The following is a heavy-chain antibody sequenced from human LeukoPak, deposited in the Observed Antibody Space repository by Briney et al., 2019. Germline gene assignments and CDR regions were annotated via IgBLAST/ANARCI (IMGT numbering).Heavy chain of an antibody. CDR1: GGSISSYY. Sequence: SETLSLTCTVSGGSISSYYWSWIRQPAGKGLEWIGRIYYSGSTNYNPSLKSRVTISVDTSRNQFSLKLRSVTAADTAVYYCARAHSSSFDYWGQGTLVTVSS. V-gene: IGHV4-4*07. CDR3: ARAHSSSFDY. CDR2: IYYSGST. J-gene: IGHJ4*02. D-gene: IGHD6-19*01.